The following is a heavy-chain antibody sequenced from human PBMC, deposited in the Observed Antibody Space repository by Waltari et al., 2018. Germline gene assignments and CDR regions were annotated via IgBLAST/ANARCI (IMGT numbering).Heavy chain of an antibody. D-gene: IGHD6-13*01. Sequence: QVQLVQSGAEVKKPGSSVKVSCKASGGTFSSYAISWVRQAPGQGLEWMGRIEPSYCIANDAQKFQGRVTITADESTSTAYMELSSLRSEDTAVYYCARDLGGYSTYWGQGTLVTVSS. CDR3: ARDLGGYSTY. V-gene: IGHV1-69*15. CDR2: IEPSYCIA. J-gene: IGHJ4*02. CDR1: GGTFSSYA.